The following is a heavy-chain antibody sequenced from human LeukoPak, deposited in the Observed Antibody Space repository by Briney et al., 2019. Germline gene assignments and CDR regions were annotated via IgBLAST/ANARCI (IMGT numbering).Heavy chain of an antibody. CDR1: GFTFSSNA. D-gene: IGHD6-19*01. CDR2: ITAGGDTI. CDR3: ARGGGVAGLGVDY. V-gene: IGHV3-23*01. Sequence: GGSLRLSCAASGFTFSSNAMTWVRQAPGQGLECVSAITAGGDTIYYADSVKGRFTISRDNAKNSLSLQMNSLRAEDTAVYYCARGGGVAGLGVDYWGQGTLVTVSS. J-gene: IGHJ4*02.